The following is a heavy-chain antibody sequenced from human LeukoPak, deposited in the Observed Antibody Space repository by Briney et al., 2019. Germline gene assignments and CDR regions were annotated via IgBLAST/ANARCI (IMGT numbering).Heavy chain of an antibody. CDR1: GFTFNNYA. V-gene: IGHV3-23*01. D-gene: IGHD6-13*01. CDR2: ISGSGGAT. Sequence: GGSLRLSCAASGFTFNNYAMSWVRQAPGKGLEWVSAISGSGGATYYADSVKGQFTISRDNSKNTLFLHMNSLRAEDTAVYYCAKAPAAATKYYYGMDVWGQGTTVTVSS. CDR3: AKAPAAATKYYYGMDV. J-gene: IGHJ6*02.